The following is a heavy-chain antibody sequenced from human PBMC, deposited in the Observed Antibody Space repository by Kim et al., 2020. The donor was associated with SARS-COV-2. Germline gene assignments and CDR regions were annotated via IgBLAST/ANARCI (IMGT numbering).Heavy chain of an antibody. J-gene: IGHJ4*02. CDR2: IKPAGSEG. D-gene: IGHD2-8*02. CDR1: GFTFSDYW. Sequence: GGSLRLSCAASGFTFSDYWMSWVRQAPGKGLEWVANIKPAGSEGYCVDSVKGRFTISRDNAKKSVHLQMDSLRVEDTAVYYCTRTSWTGDQGYWGQGTLVSVSS. V-gene: IGHV3-7*01. CDR3: TRTSWTGDQGY.